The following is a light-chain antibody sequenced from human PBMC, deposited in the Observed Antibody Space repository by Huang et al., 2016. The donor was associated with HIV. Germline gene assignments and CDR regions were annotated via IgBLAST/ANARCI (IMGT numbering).Light chain of an antibody. Sequence: EIVLTQSPGTLSLSPGERATLSCRASQSVRSGSLAWYQQKPGHSPRLLISGTSDRATGIPDRFSGSGSGTDFTLTIRRLEPEDFALYYCQQYGDSPLTFGGGTKVEVK. V-gene: IGKV3-20*01. CDR2: GTS. J-gene: IGKJ4*01. CDR3: QQYGDSPLT. CDR1: QSVRSGS.